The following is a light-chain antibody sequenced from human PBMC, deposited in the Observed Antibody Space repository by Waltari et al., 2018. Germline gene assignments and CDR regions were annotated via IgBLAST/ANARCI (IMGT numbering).Light chain of an antibody. J-gene: IGLJ2*01. CDR3: AAWDDSLKTVI. CDR1: SSNLGSTT. Sequence: QSVLTQPPSASGTPGQRVTISCSGSSSNLGSTTVNWYQQLPGTAPKLLIYSNDQRPSGVPDRFSGSKSGTSASLAISGLQSEDEAGYYCAAWDDSLKTVIFGGGTKLTVL. V-gene: IGLV1-44*01. CDR2: SND.